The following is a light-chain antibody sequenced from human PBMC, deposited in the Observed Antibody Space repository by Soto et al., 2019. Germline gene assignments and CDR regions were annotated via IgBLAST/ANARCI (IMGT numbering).Light chain of an antibody. J-gene: IGKJ2*01. CDR2: GAS. CDR1: QSVSSN. CDR3: QQYNYWSLMYT. V-gene: IGKV3-15*01. Sequence: EIVMTQSPATLSVSPGERATLSCRASQSVSSNLAWYQQKPGQAPRLLIYGASTMATGIPARFSGSGSGTEFTLTVSSLQSEDFAVYYCQQYNYWSLMYTFGQGTKLEIK.